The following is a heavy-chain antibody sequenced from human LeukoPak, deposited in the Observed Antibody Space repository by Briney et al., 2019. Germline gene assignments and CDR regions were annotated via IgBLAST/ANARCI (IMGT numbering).Heavy chain of an antibody. CDR1: GGSISSYY. J-gene: IGHJ1*01. Sequence: TPSETLSLTCTVSGGSISSYYWSWIRQPAGKGLEWIGRIYTSGSTNYNPSLKSRVTMSVDTSKNQFSLKLSSVTAADTAVYYCARGYCSSTSCYTAEYFQHWGQGTLVTVSS. V-gene: IGHV4-4*07. D-gene: IGHD2-2*02. CDR2: IYTSGST. CDR3: ARGYCSSTSCYTAEYFQH.